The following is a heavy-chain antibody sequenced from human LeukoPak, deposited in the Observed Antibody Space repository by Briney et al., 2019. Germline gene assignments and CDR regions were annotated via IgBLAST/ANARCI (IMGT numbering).Heavy chain of an antibody. J-gene: IGHJ4*02. CDR3: AKDYGDGYFDY. Sequence: SETLSLTCTVSGGSISSSSYYWGWIRQPPGKGLEWIGSIYYSGSTHYNPSLKSRVTISVDTSKNQFSLKLSSVTAADTAVYYCAKDYGDGYFDYWGQGTLVTVSS. D-gene: IGHD4-17*01. CDR2: IYYSGST. V-gene: IGHV4-39*07. CDR1: GGSISSSSYY.